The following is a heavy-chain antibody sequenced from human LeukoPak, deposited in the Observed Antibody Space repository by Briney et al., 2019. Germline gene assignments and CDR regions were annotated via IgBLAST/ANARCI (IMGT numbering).Heavy chain of an antibody. V-gene: IGHV1-2*02. D-gene: IGHD6-13*01. Sequence: ASVKVSCKASGYTFTRYYMHWVRQAPGQGLEWMGWINPNSGGTNYAQKFQGRVTMTRDTSISTAYMELSRLRSDDTAVYYCARSRNRESAAAGSGYWGQGTLVTVSS. CDR3: ARSRNRESAAAGSGY. CDR2: INPNSGGT. J-gene: IGHJ4*02. CDR1: GYTFTRYY.